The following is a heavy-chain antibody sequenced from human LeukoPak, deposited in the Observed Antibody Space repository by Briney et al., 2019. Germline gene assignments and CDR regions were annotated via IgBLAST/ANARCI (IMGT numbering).Heavy chain of an antibody. CDR1: GGSISSNNYY. CDR2: IYYSGST. CDR3: ARGRRWELLPIDY. D-gene: IGHD1-26*01. Sequence: SETLSLTCTVSGGSISSNNYYWGWIRQPPGKGLEWIGYIYYSGSTTYNPSLKSRVIISVDTSKNQFSLKLSSVTAADTAVYYCARGRRWELLPIDYWGQGTLVTVSS. V-gene: IGHV4-61*05. J-gene: IGHJ4*02.